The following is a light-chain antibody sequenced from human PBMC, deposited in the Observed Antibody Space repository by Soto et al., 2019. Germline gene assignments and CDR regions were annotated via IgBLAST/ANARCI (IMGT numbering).Light chain of an antibody. CDR3: QQRSNWPPVIT. CDR1: QSFSSY. V-gene: IGKV3-11*01. J-gene: IGKJ5*01. Sequence: EIVLTQSPATLSLSPGERATLSCRAGQSFSSYLAWYQQKPGQAPRLLIYDASKRATGIPARFSGRGSGTDFTLTISSLEPEDFAVYYCQQRSNWPPVITFGQGTRLEI. CDR2: DAS.